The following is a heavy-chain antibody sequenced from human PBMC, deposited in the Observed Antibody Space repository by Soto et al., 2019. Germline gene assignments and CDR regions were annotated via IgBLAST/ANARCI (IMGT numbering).Heavy chain of an antibody. CDR3: AKDXXXXXXXXXXXXXXX. V-gene: IGHV3-23*01. CDR1: GFTFRSYA. Sequence: PGGSLRLSCAASGFTFRSYAMHWVRQAPGKGLEWVSGISGVGGSTYYADSVKGRFTISRDNSKDTLYLQMNSLRGEDTAVYYCAKDXXXXXXXXXXXXXXXXGQGTMVTVSS. J-gene: IGHJ3*01. CDR2: ISGVGGST.